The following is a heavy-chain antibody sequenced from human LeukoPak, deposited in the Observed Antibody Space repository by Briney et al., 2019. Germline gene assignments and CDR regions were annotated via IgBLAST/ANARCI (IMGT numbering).Heavy chain of an antibody. CDR3: ARHLTASNFPFDY. CDR2: IYYSGST. J-gene: IGHJ4*02. CDR1: GGSISSYY. D-gene: IGHD2-21*02. Sequence: PSETLSLTCTVPGGSISSYYWSWIRQPPGKGLEWIGYIYYSGSTSYNPSLKSRVTISVDTSKNQFSLKLNSVTAADTAVYYRARHLTASNFPFDYWGQGTLVTVSS. V-gene: IGHV4-59*08.